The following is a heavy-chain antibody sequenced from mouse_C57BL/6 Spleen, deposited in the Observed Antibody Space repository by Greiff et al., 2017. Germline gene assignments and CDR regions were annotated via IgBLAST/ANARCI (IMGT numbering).Heavy chain of an antibody. V-gene: IGHV1-76*01. CDR2: IYPGSGNT. J-gene: IGHJ4*01. CDR3: ARSQRGYYAMDY. Sequence: QVHVKQSGAELVRPGASVKLSCKASGYTFTDYYINWVKQRPGQGLEWIARIYPGSGNTYYNEKFKGKATLTAEKSSSTAYMQLSSLTSEDSAVYFCARSQRGYYAMDYWGQGTSVTVSS. CDR1: GYTFTDYY.